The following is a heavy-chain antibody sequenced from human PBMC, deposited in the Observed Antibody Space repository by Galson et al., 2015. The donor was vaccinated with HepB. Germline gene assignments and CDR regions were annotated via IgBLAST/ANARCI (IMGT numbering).Heavy chain of an antibody. Sequence: SVKVSCKASGGTFSSYAISWVRQAPGQGLEWMGRIIPILGIANYAQKFQGRVTITADKSTSTAYMELSSLRSEDTAVYYCAREGGVYSYGNKGYYYGMDVWGQGTTVTVSS. CDR3: AREGGVYSYGNKGYYYGMDV. CDR2: IIPILGIA. J-gene: IGHJ6*02. D-gene: IGHD5-18*01. V-gene: IGHV1-69*04. CDR1: GGTFSSYA.